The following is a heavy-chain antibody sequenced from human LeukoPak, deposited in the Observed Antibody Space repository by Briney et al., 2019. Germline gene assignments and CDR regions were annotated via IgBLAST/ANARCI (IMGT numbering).Heavy chain of an antibody. CDR3: AREGAALDY. CDR1: GFTFSSHR. J-gene: IGHJ4*02. D-gene: IGHD6-6*01. Sequence: GGSLRLTCAASGFTFSSHRMYWVRQAPGKGLVWVSRISSDGSSIAYTDSVRGRFTISRDNAKNTLYLQMNSLRVEDTAVYYCAREGAALDYWGQGTLVSVSS. CDR2: ISSDGSSI. V-gene: IGHV3-74*01.